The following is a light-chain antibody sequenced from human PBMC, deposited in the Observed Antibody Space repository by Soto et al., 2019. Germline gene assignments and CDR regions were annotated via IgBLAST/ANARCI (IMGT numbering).Light chain of an antibody. CDR1: QSVSSY. J-gene: IGKJ1*01. Sequence: EIVLTQSPATLSLSPGERATLSCRASQSVSSYLAWYQQTPGQAPRLLIYDASNRATGIPARFSGSGSGTDFTLTISSLEPEDFAVYYGQHRSNWPRTFGQGTKVDIK. CDR2: DAS. CDR3: QHRSNWPRT. V-gene: IGKV3-11*01.